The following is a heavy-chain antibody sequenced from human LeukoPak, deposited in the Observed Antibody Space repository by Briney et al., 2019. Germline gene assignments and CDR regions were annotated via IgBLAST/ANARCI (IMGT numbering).Heavy chain of an antibody. CDR3: AKDVSAYSGYDPQRFDY. D-gene: IGHD5-12*01. CDR2: IYYSGTT. CDR1: GGSISSISYY. Sequence: SETLSLTCTVSGGSISSISYYWGWIRQPPGKGLEWIGSIYYSGTTYYNPSLKSRVTISIDTSKNQFSLKLNSVTAADTAVYYCAKDVSAYSGYDPQRFDYWGQGTLVTVSS. V-gene: IGHV4-39*07. J-gene: IGHJ4*02.